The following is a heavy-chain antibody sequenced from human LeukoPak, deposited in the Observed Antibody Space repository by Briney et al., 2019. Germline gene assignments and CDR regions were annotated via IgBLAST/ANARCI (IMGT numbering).Heavy chain of an antibody. Sequence: SETLSLTCTVSGGSISSGDYYWSWIRQPPGKGLEWIGYIYYSGSTYYNPSLKSRVTISVDTSKNQFSLKLSSVTAADTAVYYCARQETYSSGRPFDYWGQGTLVTVSS. CDR2: IYYSGST. CDR3: ARQETYSSGRPFDY. V-gene: IGHV4-30-4*08. D-gene: IGHD6-19*01. CDR1: GGSISSGDYY. J-gene: IGHJ4*02.